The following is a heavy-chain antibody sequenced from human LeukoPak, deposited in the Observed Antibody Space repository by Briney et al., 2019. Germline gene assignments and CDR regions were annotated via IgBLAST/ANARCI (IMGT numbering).Heavy chain of an antibody. CDR1: GFTFSSYA. CDR3: AKDNGRYRNNYFDY. V-gene: IGHV3-23*01. D-gene: IGHD1-26*01. J-gene: IGHJ4*02. Sequence: PGGSLRLSCAASGFTFSSYAMSWVPQAPGKGLEWVSAISGSGGSTYYEDSVKGRFTISRDDSKNTLYLQMKSLRAEDTAVYYYAKDNGRYRNNYFDYWGQGALVTVSS. CDR2: ISGSGGST.